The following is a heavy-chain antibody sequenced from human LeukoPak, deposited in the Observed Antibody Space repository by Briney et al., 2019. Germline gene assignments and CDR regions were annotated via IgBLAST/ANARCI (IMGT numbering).Heavy chain of an antibody. Sequence: SETLSLTCTVSGGSISSYYWSWIRQPAGKGLEWIGRIYTSGSTNYNPSLKSRVTMSVDTSKNQFSLKLSSVTAADTAVYYCARDTVAAPVGWFDPWGQGTLVTVSS. J-gene: IGHJ5*02. D-gene: IGHD6-19*01. CDR3: ARDTVAAPVGWFDP. CDR1: GGSISSYY. CDR2: IYTSGST. V-gene: IGHV4-4*07.